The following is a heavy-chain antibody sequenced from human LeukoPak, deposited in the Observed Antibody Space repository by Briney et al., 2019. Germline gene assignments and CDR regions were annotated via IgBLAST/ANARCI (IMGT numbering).Heavy chain of an antibody. Sequence: GGSLRLSCAASGFTFSNYAMNWVRQAPGKGLEWVAVVSFDGSNKYYADSVKGRFTIPRDNSKNTVYLQLNSLGPEDTSIYYCARAHRGRQLVGDGFDYWGQGTLVTISS. J-gene: IGHJ4*02. CDR2: VSFDGSNK. V-gene: IGHV3-30-3*01. D-gene: IGHD6-13*01. CDR1: GFTFSNYA. CDR3: ARAHRGRQLVGDGFDY.